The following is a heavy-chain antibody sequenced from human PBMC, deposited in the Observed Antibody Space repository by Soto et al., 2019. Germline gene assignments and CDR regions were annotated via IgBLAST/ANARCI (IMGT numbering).Heavy chain of an antibody. D-gene: IGHD4-17*01. CDR1: GFTFSSYW. V-gene: IGHV3-74*01. CDR3: ARRGEDYGDYFDY. J-gene: IGHJ4*02. Sequence: EVQLVESRGGLVQPGGSLRLSCAASGFTFSSYWMHWVRQAPGKGLVWVSRINSDGSSTSYADSVKGRFTISRDNAKNTLYLQMNSLRAEDTAVYYCARRGEDYGDYFDYWGQGTLVTVSS. CDR2: INSDGSST.